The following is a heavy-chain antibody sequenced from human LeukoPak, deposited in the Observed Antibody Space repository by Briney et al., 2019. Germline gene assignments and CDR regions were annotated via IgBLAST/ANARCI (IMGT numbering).Heavy chain of an antibody. CDR2: INPNSGGT. CDR1: GYTFTGYY. D-gene: IGHD3-22*01. V-gene: IGHV1-2*06. Sequence: ASVKVSCKASGYTFTGYYIHWVRQAPGQGLEWMGRINPNSGGTNYAQKFQGRVTMTRDTSISTAYMELSRLRSDDTAVYYCARDSHYYYDSSGYHDYWGQGTLVTVSS. CDR3: ARDSHYYYDSSGYHDY. J-gene: IGHJ4*02.